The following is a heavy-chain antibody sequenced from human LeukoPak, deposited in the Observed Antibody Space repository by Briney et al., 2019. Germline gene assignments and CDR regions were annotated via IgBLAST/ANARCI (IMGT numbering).Heavy chain of an antibody. CDR2: IFASGST. Sequence: PSETLSLTCTVSGASISSGSYYWNWIRQPAGKGLEWIGRIFASGSTNYNPSLKSRVTISLGTSKNQHSLKLSSVTAADTAVYYCARDLSWINWFDPWGQGTLVTVSS. V-gene: IGHV4-61*02. J-gene: IGHJ5*02. D-gene: IGHD6-13*01. CDR1: GASISSGSYY. CDR3: ARDLSWINWFDP.